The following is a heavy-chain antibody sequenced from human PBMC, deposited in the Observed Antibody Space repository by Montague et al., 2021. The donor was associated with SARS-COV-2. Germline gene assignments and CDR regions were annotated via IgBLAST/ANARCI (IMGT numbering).Heavy chain of an antibody. CDR3: ARDRGSSVSSGPYYYGMDV. Sequence: SLRLSCAASGFTFSSYSMNWVRQAPGKGLEWVSYISSSSSTIYYADSVKGRFTISRDNAKNSLYLQMNSLRAEDTAVYYCARDRGSSVSSGPYYYGMDVWGQGTTVTVSS. CDR2: ISSSSSTI. J-gene: IGHJ6*02. V-gene: IGHV3-48*04. CDR1: GFTFSSYS. D-gene: IGHD6-19*01.